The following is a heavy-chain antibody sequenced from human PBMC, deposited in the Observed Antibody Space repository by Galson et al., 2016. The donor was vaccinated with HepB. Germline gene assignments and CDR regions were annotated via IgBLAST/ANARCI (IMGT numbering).Heavy chain of an antibody. CDR1: GFTFSSYN. CDR2: ISSSSSYI. J-gene: IGHJ4*02. D-gene: IGHD3-22*01. Sequence: SLRLSCAASGFTFSSYNINWVRQASGKGLEWVSSISSSSSYIYYADSVKGRFTISRDNAKNSLYLQMNSLRAKDTAVYYCASGEVYYDSRFDYWGQGTLVTVSS. CDR3: ASGEVYYDSRFDY. V-gene: IGHV3-21*01.